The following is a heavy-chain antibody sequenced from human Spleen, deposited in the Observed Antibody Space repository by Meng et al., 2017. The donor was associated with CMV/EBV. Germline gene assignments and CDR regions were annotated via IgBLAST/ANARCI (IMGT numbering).Heavy chain of an antibody. J-gene: IGHJ5*02. Sequence: TCPVSGGSMGSGTYHWAWIRQPPGKGLEWIGSIYYNGNTFYNPSLKSRVTISGDTSKNQFSLKVNSLTAADTAVYYCALTTVNWFDPWGHGTLVTVSS. CDR1: GGSMGSGTYH. V-gene: IGHV4-39*07. CDR2: IYYNGNT. CDR3: ALTTVNWFDP. D-gene: IGHD4-17*01.